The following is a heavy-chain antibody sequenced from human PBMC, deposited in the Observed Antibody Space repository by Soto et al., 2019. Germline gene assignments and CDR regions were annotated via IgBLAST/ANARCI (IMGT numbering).Heavy chain of an antibody. D-gene: IGHD3-16*01. CDR2: MNPGSGDT. CDR3: ARMATFGSLNWFDP. Sequence: ASVKGSCTASGYSFTNNDVGWVRQATGQGLEWMGWMNPGSGDTGYAQKFQGRVTMTRDISIATAYMELSSLRSDDTAIYYCARMATFGSLNWFDPWGQGTLVTVSS. V-gene: IGHV1-8*01. CDR1: GYSFTNND. J-gene: IGHJ5*02.